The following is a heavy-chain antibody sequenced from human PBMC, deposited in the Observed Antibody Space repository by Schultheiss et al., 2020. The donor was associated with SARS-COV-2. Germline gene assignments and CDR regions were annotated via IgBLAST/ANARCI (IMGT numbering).Heavy chain of an antibody. CDR2: INAGNGNT. V-gene: IGHV1-3*01. Sequence: ASVKVSCKAFGYTFTSYAMHWVRQAPGQRLEWMGWINAGNGNTKYSQKFQGRVTITRATSASTAYMELSSLRSEDTAVYYCARDPYYMVQGVISDYWGQGTLVTVSS. D-gene: IGHD3-10*01. CDR1: GYTFTSYA. CDR3: ARDPYYMVQGVISDY. J-gene: IGHJ4*02.